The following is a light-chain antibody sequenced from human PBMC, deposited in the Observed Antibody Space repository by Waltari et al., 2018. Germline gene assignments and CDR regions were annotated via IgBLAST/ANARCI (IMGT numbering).Light chain of an antibody. Sequence: DIQMTQSPSTLSASVGDRATITCRASQSISDWLAWYQQKSGKAPKLLTYRASSLESGVPSRFSGSGSGTEFTLTISSLQPDDFATYYCQQYKSYPWTFGQGTKVEIK. CDR2: RAS. CDR1: QSISDW. J-gene: IGKJ1*01. V-gene: IGKV1-5*03. CDR3: QQYKSYPWT.